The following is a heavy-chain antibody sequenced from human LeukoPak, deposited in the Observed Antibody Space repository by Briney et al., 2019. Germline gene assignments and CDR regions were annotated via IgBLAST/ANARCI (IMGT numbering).Heavy chain of an antibody. D-gene: IGHD3-10*01. Sequence: ASVKVSCKASGYTFTSYGISWVRQAPGQGLEWMGWITAYNGNTNYAQKLQGRVTMTTDTSTSTAYMELRSLRSDDTAVYYCARGAMVRGVTGMDVWGKGTTVSVSS. CDR3: ARGAMVRGVTGMDV. CDR2: ITAYNGNT. J-gene: IGHJ6*04. V-gene: IGHV1-18*04. CDR1: GYTFTSYG.